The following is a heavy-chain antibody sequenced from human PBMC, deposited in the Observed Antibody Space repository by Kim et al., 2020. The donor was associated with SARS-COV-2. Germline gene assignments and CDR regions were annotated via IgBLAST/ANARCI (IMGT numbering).Heavy chain of an antibody. CDR3: ASRPPSVAGYYFDY. CDR2: IIPIFVTA. D-gene: IGHD6-19*01. V-gene: IGHV1-69*13. Sequence: SVKVSCKASGGTFSSYAISWVRQAPGQGLEWMGGIIPIFVTANYAQKFQGRVTITADESTSTAYMELSSLRSEDTAVYYCASRPPSVAGYYFDYWGQGTLVTVSS. J-gene: IGHJ4*02. CDR1: GGTFSSYA.